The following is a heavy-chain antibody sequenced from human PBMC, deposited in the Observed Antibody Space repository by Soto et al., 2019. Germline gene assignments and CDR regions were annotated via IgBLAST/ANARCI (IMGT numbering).Heavy chain of an antibody. J-gene: IGHJ6*02. CDR2: INPSGVRT. CDR1: GYTFSSYY. D-gene: IGHD6-13*01. CDR3: AREGLAAAGQGGMDV. Sequence: QVQLGQSGAEVKKPGASVKVSCKASGYTFSSYYMHWVRQAPGQGLEWMGMINPSGVRTNYAQKFQGRVTMSRDTSTTTVYMEVRSLRSEDTAVYYCAREGLAAAGQGGMDVWGQGTTVTVSS. V-gene: IGHV1-46*01.